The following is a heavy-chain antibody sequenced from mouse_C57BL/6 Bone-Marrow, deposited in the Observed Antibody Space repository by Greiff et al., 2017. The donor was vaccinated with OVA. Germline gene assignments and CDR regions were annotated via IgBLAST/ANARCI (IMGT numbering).Heavy chain of an antibody. CDR1: GYTFTSYW. J-gene: IGHJ4*01. D-gene: IGHD1-3*01. V-gene: IGHV1-55*01. CDR2: IYPGSGST. CDR3: ARCGSTQWDAMDY. Sequence: VQLQQPGAELVKPGASVKMSCKASGYTFTSYWITWVKQRPGQGLEWIGDIYPGSGSTNYNEKFKSKATFTADTSSNTAYMQLSSLTTEDSAIYYCARCGSTQWDAMDYWGQGTSVTVSS.